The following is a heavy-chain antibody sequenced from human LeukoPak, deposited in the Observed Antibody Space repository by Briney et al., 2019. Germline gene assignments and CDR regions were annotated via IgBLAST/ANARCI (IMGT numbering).Heavy chain of an antibody. CDR2: ISGSGGST. D-gene: IGHD5-18*01. V-gene: IGHV3-23*01. J-gene: IGHJ6*02. CDR3: AKKGGGYSYGTKPYYYYGMDV. Sequence: ETLSLTCAVSGGSISSSNWWSWVRQPPGKGLEWVSAISGSGGSTYHADSVKGRFTISRDNSKNTLYLQMNSLRAEGTAVYYCAKKGGGYSYGTKPYYYYGMDVWGQGTTVTVSS. CDR1: GGSISSSN.